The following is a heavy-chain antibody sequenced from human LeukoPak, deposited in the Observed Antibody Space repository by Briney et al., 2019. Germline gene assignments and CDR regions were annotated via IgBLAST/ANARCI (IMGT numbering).Heavy chain of an antibody. CDR1: GGSISSYF. V-gene: IGHV4-59*08. Sequence: SETLSLTCTVSGGSISSYFWSWIRQPPGKGLEWIGYIYYSGSTNYNPSLKSRVTMSVDTSKNQFSLKLSSVTAADTAVYYCARRSPGGAADCWGQGTRVTVSS. CDR2: IYYSGST. D-gene: IGHD1-26*01. CDR3: ARRSPGGAADC. J-gene: IGHJ4*02.